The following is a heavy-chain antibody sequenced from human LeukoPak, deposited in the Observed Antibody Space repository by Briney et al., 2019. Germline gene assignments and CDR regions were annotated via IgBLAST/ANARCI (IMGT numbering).Heavy chain of an antibody. CDR2: ISGSGGST. V-gene: IGHV3-23*01. CDR1: GFTFSSYA. J-gene: IGHJ4*02. Sequence: GGSLRLSCAASGFTFSSYAMSWVRQAPGKGLEWVSAISGSGGSTYYADSVKGRFTISRDNSKNTLYLQMNSLRAEDTAVYYCAKGSSRYYDSSGYYYFDYWGQGTLVTVSS. CDR3: AKGSSRYYDSSGYYYFDY. D-gene: IGHD3-22*01.